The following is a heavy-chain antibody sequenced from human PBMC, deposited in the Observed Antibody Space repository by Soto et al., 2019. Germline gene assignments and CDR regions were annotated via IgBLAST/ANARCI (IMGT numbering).Heavy chain of an antibody. CDR3: AREIVTAGGNNYFDP. CDR2: VYHTGDT. CDR1: GGAVASSHW. J-gene: IGHJ5*02. D-gene: IGHD2-21*02. V-gene: IGHV4-4*02. Sequence: SETLSLTCGVSGGAVASSHWWSWVRQSPSRGLEWIGNVYHTGDTNFNPSLQSRVTFSVDKSNNQFSLRLTSLTAADTAVYFCAREIVTAGGNNYFDPWGPGTLVTVSS.